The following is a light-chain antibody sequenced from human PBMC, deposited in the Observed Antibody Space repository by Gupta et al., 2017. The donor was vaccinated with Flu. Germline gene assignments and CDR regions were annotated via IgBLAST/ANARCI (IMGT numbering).Light chain of an antibody. V-gene: IGKV4-1*01. Sequence: DIVMTQSPDSLAVSLGERATINCKSSQSVLYSSNNKNYLAWYQQKPGQPPKLLIYWAPTRESGVPDRFSGSGSGTDFTLTISSLQAEDVAVYYCQQYYSTMYSFGQGTKLEIK. J-gene: IGKJ2*03. CDR3: QQYYSTMYS. CDR2: WAP. CDR1: QSVLYSSNNKNY.